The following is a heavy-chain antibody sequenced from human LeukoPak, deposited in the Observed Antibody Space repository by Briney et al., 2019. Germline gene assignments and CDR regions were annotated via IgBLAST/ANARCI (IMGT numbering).Heavy chain of an antibody. CDR1: GGTFSSYA. D-gene: IGHD3-3*01. CDR2: IIPIFGTA. Sequence: TSVKVSCKASGGTFSSYAISWVRQAPGQGLEWMGGIIPIFGTANYAQKFQGRVTITTDESTSTAYMELSSLRSEDTAVYYCARGTLRFLEWDQYNWFDPWGQGTLVTVSS. V-gene: IGHV1-69*05. CDR3: ARGTLRFLEWDQYNWFDP. J-gene: IGHJ5*02.